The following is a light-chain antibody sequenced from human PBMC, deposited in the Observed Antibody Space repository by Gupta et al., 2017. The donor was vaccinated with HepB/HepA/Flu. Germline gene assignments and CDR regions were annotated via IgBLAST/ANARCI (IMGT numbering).Light chain of an antibody. V-gene: IGLV1-47*01. CDR1: SYNIGSNS. Sequence: QSVLTQPPSASGTPGQRVTISCSGSSYNIGSNSVYWYQQFPGAAPKLLIYRNNHRPSGVPDRFSGSKSGTSASLAISGLRSEDEADYHCAAWDDSMNGPLFGGGTKLTVL. CDR3: AAWDDSMNGPL. CDR2: RNN. J-gene: IGLJ2*01.